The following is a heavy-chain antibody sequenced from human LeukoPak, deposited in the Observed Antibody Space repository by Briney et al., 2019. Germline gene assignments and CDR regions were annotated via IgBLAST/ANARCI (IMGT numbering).Heavy chain of an antibody. V-gene: IGHV3-9*01. CDR3: AKDRGIARTEYYFDY. D-gene: IGHD6-13*01. J-gene: IGHJ4*02. Sequence: TGGSLRLSCAASGFTFDDYAVHWVRQAPGKGLEWVSGISWNSGSIGYADSVKGRFTISRDNAKNSLYLQMNSLRAEDTALYYCAKDRGIARTEYYFDYWGQGTLVTVSS. CDR1: GFTFDDYA. CDR2: ISWNSGSI.